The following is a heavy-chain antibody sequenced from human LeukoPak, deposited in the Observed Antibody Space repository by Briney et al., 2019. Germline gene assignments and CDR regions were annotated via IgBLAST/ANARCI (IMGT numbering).Heavy chain of an antibody. V-gene: IGHV4-59*01. CDR3: AREATLTGYSSGLGFNY. CDR1: GGSISGWY. CDR2: IYDSGTT. J-gene: IGHJ4*02. D-gene: IGHD6-19*01. Sequence: SETLSLTCAVSGGSISGWYWSWIRQPPGKGLEWIGHIYDSGTTNYNPSLKSRVTMSVDSSKNQFSLKLTSVTAADTAVYYCAREATLTGYSSGLGFNYWGQGTLVTVSS.